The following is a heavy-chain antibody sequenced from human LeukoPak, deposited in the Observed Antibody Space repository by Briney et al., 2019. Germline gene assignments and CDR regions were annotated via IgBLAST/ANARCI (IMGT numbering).Heavy chain of an antibody. Sequence: PSETLSLTCAVYGGSISSYYWSWIRQPPGKGLEWIGYIYYSGSTNYNPSLKSRVTISVDTSKNQFSLKLSSVTAADTAVYYCARGGWSYYYYMDVWGKGTTVTISS. J-gene: IGHJ6*03. CDR3: ARGGWSYYYYMDV. CDR2: IYYSGST. CDR1: GGSISSYY. D-gene: IGHD2-15*01. V-gene: IGHV4-59*01.